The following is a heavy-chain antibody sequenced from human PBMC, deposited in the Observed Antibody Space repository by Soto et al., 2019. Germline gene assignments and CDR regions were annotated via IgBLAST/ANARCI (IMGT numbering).Heavy chain of an antibody. CDR3: ARGRYGGNSWFYVIDY. CDR2: IIPIFGTA. Sequence: SVKVSCKASGGTLSSYAISWVRQAPGQGLEWMGGIIPIFGTANYAQKFQGRVTITADESTSTAYMELSSLRSEDTAVYYCARGRYGGNSWFYVIDYWGQGTLVTVSS. J-gene: IGHJ4*02. V-gene: IGHV1-69*13. CDR1: GGTLSSYA. D-gene: IGHD4-17*01.